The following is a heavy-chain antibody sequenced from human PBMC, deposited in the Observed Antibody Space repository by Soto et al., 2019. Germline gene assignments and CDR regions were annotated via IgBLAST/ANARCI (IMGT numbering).Heavy chain of an antibody. V-gene: IGHV1-18*01. CDR1: GYTFTSYG. Sequence: GASVKVSCKASGYTFTSYGISWVRQAPGQGLEWMGWISAYNGNTNYAQKLQGRVTMTTDTSTSTAYMELSSLRSDDTAVYYCARVPFNDNYGDYGKFDPWGQGTLVTVSS. D-gene: IGHD4-17*01. CDR3: ARVPFNDNYGDYGKFDP. CDR2: ISAYNGNT. J-gene: IGHJ5*02.